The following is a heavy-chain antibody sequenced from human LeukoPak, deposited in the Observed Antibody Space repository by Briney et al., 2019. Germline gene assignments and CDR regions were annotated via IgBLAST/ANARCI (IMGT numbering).Heavy chain of an antibody. J-gene: IGHJ4*02. V-gene: IGHV3-7*01. CDR3: ARQRGSGCLDY. D-gene: IGHD6-19*01. CDR1: RFTLSNYW. CDR2: IKQDGSET. Sequence: GGSLRLSCAASRFTLSNYWMSWVRQAPGKGLEWVTNIKQDGSETYYVDSVKGRFTISRDNAKNSLSLQMNSLRAEDTAVYYCARQRGSGCLDYWGQGTLVSVSS.